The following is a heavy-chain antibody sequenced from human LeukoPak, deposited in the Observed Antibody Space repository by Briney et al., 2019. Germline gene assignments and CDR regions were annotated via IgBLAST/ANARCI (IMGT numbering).Heavy chain of an antibody. V-gene: IGHV3-23*01. CDR2: ISGSGGST. D-gene: IGHD3/OR15-3a*01. Sequence: GGSLRLSCAASGFTFSSYAMSWVRQAPGKGLEWVSAISGSGGSTCYADSVKGRFTISRDNSKNTLYLQMNSLRAEDTAVYYCATARRDWDFDYWGQGTLVTVSS. CDR1: GFTFSSYA. CDR3: ATARRDWDFDY. J-gene: IGHJ4*02.